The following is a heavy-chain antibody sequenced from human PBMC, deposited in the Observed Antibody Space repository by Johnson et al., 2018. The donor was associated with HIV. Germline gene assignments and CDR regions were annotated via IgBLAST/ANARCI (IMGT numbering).Heavy chain of an antibody. J-gene: IGHJ3*02. CDR1: GFTFSSYA. CDR2: ISYDGSEK. D-gene: IGHD2-15*01. V-gene: IGHV3-30*04. Sequence: VQLVESGGGVVQPGRSLRLSCAASGFTFSSYAMHWVRQAPGKGLEWVAVISYDGSEKYFADSVKGRFTISRDSSKNTLYLQMNSLRDEDTAVYYCANSLLLDAFNIWGQGTMVTVSS. CDR3: ANSLLLDAFNI.